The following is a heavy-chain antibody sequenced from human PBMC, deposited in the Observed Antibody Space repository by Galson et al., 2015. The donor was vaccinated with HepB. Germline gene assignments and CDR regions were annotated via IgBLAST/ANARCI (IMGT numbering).Heavy chain of an antibody. CDR2: IKQDGSEK. Sequence: SLRLSCADSGFNFSSYWMSWVRQAPGKGLEWVANIKQDGSEKYYVDSVKGRFTISRDNANNSLYLQMDSLRAEDTAVYYCARDLKAYYFDYWGQGTLVTVSS. CDR1: GFNFSSYW. CDR3: ARDLKAYYFDY. J-gene: IGHJ4*02. V-gene: IGHV3-7*03.